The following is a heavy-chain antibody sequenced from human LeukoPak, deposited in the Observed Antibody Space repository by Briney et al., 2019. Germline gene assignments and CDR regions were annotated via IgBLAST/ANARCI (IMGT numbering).Heavy chain of an antibody. CDR3: ARDKSYGDSSDY. CDR2: IKQDGSEK. J-gene: IGHJ4*02. D-gene: IGHD4-17*01. Sequence: GGSLRLSCAASGFTFSSYSMNWVRQAPGKGLEWVANIKQDGSEKYYVDSVKGRFTISRDNAKNSLYLQMNSLRAEDTAVYYCARDKSYGDSSDYWGQGTLVTVSS. V-gene: IGHV3-7*01. CDR1: GFTFSSYS.